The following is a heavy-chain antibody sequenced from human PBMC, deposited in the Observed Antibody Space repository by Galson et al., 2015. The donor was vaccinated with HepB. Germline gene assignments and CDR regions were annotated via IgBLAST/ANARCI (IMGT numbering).Heavy chain of an antibody. Sequence: SVKVSCKASGYTFSNFGISWVRQAPGQGLEWMGGIIPIFGTANYAQKFQGRVTITADESTSTAYMELSSLRSEDTAVYYCARAYYYDSSGHFDYWGQGTLVTVSS. CDR2: IIPIFGTA. V-gene: IGHV1-69*13. D-gene: IGHD3-22*01. J-gene: IGHJ4*02. CDR3: ARAYYYDSSGHFDY. CDR1: GYTFSNFG.